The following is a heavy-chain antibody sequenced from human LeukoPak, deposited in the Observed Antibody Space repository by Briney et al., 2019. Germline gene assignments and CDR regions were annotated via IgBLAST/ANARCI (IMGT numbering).Heavy chain of an antibody. D-gene: IGHD1-26*01. CDR3: AREIVGATWGDWFDP. Sequence: PSQTLSLTCTVSGGSISSGSYYWRWIRQPAGKGLEWIGRIYTSGSTNYNPSLKSRVTISVDTSKNQFSLKLSSVTAADTAVYYCAREIVGATWGDWFDPWGQGTLVTVSS. CDR1: GGSISSGSYY. V-gene: IGHV4-61*02. CDR2: IYTSGST. J-gene: IGHJ5*02.